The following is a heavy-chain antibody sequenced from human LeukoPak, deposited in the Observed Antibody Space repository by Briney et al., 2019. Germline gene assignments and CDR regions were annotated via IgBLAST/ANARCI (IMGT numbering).Heavy chain of an antibody. CDR3: ASTVAGRNYFDY. Sequence: NASETLSLTCTVSGGSISSYYWSWIRQPPGKGLEWIGEINHSGSTNYNPSLKSRVTISVDTSKNQFSLKLSSVTAADTAVYYCASTVAGRNYFDYWGQGTLVTVSS. CDR2: INHSGST. J-gene: IGHJ4*02. V-gene: IGHV4-34*01. D-gene: IGHD6-19*01. CDR1: GGSISSYY.